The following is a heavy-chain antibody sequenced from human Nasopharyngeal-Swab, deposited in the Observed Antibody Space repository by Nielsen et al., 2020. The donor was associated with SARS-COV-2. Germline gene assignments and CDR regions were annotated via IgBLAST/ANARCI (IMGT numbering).Heavy chain of an antibody. J-gene: IGHJ6*03. CDR3: AKGWKVAYYYMDV. CDR2: ISGSGGST. Sequence: WIRQPPGKGLEWVSAISGSGGSTYYADSVKGRFTISRDNSKNTLYLQMNSLRAEDTAVYYCAKGWKVAYYYMDVWGKGTTVTVSS. D-gene: IGHD1-1*01. V-gene: IGHV3-23*01.